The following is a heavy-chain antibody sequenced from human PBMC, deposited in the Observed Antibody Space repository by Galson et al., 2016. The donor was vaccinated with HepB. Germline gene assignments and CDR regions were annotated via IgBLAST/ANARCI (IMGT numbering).Heavy chain of an antibody. CDR3: AKELADLSNTWEVVNSYYYGVDV. Sequence: SLRLSCAASGYTFSSFGMHWVRQAPGKGLEWVAVIWYDGTDKKYADSVKGRFTISRDNSKNTLYLQMNSLRAEDTAVYYCAKELADLSNTWEVVNSYYYGVDVWGQGTTVTVSS. CDR1: GYTFSSFG. J-gene: IGHJ6*02. D-gene: IGHD3-22*01. CDR2: IWYDGTDK. V-gene: IGHV3-33*06.